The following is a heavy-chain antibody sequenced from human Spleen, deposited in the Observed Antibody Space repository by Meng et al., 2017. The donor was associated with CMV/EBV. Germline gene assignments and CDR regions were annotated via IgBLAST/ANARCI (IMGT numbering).Heavy chain of an antibody. CDR3: ARVPYYYDSSGYYHKEWYFDL. J-gene: IGHJ2*01. V-gene: IGHV4-34*01. CDR1: GGSISHYY. CDR2: INHSGST. Sequence: SETLSLTCTVSGGSISHYYWSWIRQPPGKGLEWIGEINHSGSTNYNPSLKSRVTISLDTSKNQFSLKLSSVTAADTTVYYCARVPYYYDSSGYYHKEWYFDLWGRGTLVTVSS. D-gene: IGHD3-22*01.